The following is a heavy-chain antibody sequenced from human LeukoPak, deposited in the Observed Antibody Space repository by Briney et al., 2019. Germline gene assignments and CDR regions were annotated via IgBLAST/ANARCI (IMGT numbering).Heavy chain of an antibody. CDR1: GGTFSSYA. D-gene: IGHD6-25*01. CDR3: GRDSARSEYFQH. J-gene: IGHJ1*01. Sequence: SVKVSCKASGGTFSSYAISWVRQAPGQGLEWMGGIIPIFGTANYAQKFQGRVTITADESTSTAYMELSSLRSEDTAVYYCGRDSARSEYFQHWGQGTLVTVSS. V-gene: IGHV1-69*13. CDR2: IIPIFGTA.